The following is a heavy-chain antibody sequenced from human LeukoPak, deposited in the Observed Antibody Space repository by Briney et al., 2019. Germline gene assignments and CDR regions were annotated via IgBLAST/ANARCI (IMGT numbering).Heavy chain of an antibody. V-gene: IGHV1-2*02. CDR1: GYTFNGYY. CDR3: ARATPSRNPYYYGMDV. J-gene: IGHJ6*02. CDR2: INPNSGGT. D-gene: IGHD1-14*01. Sequence: GASVKVSCKASGYTFNGYYMHWVRQAPGQGLEWMGWINPNSGGTNYAQKFQGRVTMTRDTSISTAYMELSRLRSDDTAVYYCARATPSRNPYYYGMDVWGQGTTVTVSS.